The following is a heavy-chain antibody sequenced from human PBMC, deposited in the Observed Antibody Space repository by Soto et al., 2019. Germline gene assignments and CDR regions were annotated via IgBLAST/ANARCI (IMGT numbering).Heavy chain of an antibody. CDR1: GFTFSSYG. D-gene: IGHD2-2*01. J-gene: IGHJ4*02. Sequence: PGGSLRLSCSASGFTFSSYGMHWVRQAPGKGPEWVAVISYDGSNKYYADSVKGRFTISRDNAKNSLYLQMNSLRVEDTAVYYCARAMTRGYSTTWPLDYWGQGTLVTVSS. CDR3: ARAMTRGYSTTWPLDY. V-gene: IGHV3-30*03. CDR2: ISYDGSNK.